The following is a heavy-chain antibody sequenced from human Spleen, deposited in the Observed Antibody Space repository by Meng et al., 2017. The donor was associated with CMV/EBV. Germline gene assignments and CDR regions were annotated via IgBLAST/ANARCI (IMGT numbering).Heavy chain of an antibody. V-gene: IGHV4-34*01. CDR1: GWSFSGYY. CDR3: ARGGRRKNWFDP. Sequence: CAVYGWSFSGYYWSWIRQPPGKGLEWIGEINHSGSTNYNPSLKSRVTISVDTSKNQFSLKLSSVTAADTAVYYCARGGRRKNWFDPWGQGTLVTVSS. D-gene: IGHD2-15*01. CDR2: INHSGST. J-gene: IGHJ5*02.